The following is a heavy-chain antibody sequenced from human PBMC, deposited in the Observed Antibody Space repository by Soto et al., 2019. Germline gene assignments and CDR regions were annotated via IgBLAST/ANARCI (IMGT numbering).Heavy chain of an antibody. V-gene: IGHV4-39*01. Sequence: QVQLQESGPGLVKPSETLSLTSTVSGGSISGYYWTWIRQPPGKGLEWVGSLFYGGTTDYNPSLKSRLTMSLDTSKNHFSLKLRSVTAADTAVYYCARHRGPAPVYWGQGTLVTASS. D-gene: IGHD3-10*01. J-gene: IGHJ4*02. CDR1: GGSISGYY. CDR2: LFYGGTT. CDR3: ARHRGPAPVY.